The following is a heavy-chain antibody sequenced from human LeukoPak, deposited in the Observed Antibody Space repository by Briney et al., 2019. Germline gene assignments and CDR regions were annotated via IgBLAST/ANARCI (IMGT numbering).Heavy chain of an antibody. D-gene: IGHD4-17*01. CDR3: ASLGDYDY. V-gene: IGHV3-30*04. CDR1: GFTFSSYA. CDR2: ISYDGSNK. J-gene: IGHJ4*02. Sequence: GGSLRLSCAASGFTFSSYAMHWVRQAPGKGLEWVAVISYDGSNKYYADSVKGRFTISKDNSKNTLYLQMNSLRAEDTAVYYCASLGDYDYWGQGTLVTVSS.